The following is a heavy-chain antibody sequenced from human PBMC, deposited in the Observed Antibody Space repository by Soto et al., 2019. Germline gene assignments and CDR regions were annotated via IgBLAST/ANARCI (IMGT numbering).Heavy chain of an antibody. Sequence: GGSLRLSCAASGFTFSSYWMHWVRQAPGKGLVWVSRINSDGSSTSYADSVKGRFTISRDNAKNTLYLRMNSLRAEDTAVYYCARDTDFLHSGYDFGYWGQGTLVTVSS. CDR3: ARDTDFLHSGYDFGY. V-gene: IGHV3-74*01. D-gene: IGHD5-12*01. CDR2: INSDGSST. J-gene: IGHJ4*02. CDR1: GFTFSSYW.